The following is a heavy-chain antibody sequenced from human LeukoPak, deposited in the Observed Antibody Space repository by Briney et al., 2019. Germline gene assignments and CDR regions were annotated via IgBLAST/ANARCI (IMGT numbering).Heavy chain of an antibody. J-gene: IGHJ6*02. D-gene: IGHD5-18*01. Sequence: KPSETLSLTCTVSGGSISSGDYYWSWIRQPPGKGLEWIGYIYYSGSTYYNPSLKSRDTISVDTSKNQFSLKLSSVTAADTAVYYCARVHSYGYYYYYGMDVWGQGTTVTVSS. V-gene: IGHV4-30-4*01. CDR1: GGSISSGDYY. CDR2: IYYSGST. CDR3: ARVHSYGYYYYYGMDV.